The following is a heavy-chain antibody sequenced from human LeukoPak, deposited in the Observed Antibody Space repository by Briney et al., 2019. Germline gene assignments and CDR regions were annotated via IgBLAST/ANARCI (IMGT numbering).Heavy chain of an antibody. J-gene: IGHJ4*02. CDR2: FPYSGGT. V-gene: IGHV4-59*01. CDR3: AREGPLGKYYDY. D-gene: IGHD3-16*01. CDR1: GGSINNLF. Sequence: TPSETLSLTCTVSGGSINNLFWTWIRQPPGKGLEWIGYFPYSGGTTYNPSLKSRVTISIDTSKNQFSLNLNSVTAADTAVYYCAREGPLGKYYDYWGPGTLVTVSS.